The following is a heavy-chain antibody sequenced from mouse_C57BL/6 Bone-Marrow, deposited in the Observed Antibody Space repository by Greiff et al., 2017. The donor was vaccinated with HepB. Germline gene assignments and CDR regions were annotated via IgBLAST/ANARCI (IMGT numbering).Heavy chain of an antibody. D-gene: IGHD2-1*01. Sequence: EVQLVESGPVLVKPGASVKMSCKASGYTFTDYYMNWVKQSHGKSLEWIGVINPYNGGTSYNQKFKGKATLTVDKSSSTAYMELNSLTSEDSAVYYCARENLLYFDYWGQGTTLTVSS. CDR2: INPYNGGT. V-gene: IGHV1-19*01. J-gene: IGHJ2*01. CDR3: ARENLLYFDY. CDR1: GYTFTDYY.